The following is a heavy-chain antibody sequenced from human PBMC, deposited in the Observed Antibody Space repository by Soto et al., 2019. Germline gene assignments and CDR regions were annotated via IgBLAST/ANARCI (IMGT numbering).Heavy chain of an antibody. CDR3: ATDTGRGSSWSQDYYYYGMDV. J-gene: IGHJ6*02. D-gene: IGHD6-13*01. CDR1: GGSISSGGYY. Sequence: SETLSLTCTVSGGSISSGGYYWSWIRQHPGKGLEWIGYIYYSGSTYYNPSLKSRVTISVDTSKNQFSLKLSSVTAADTAVYYCATDTGRGSSWSQDYYYYGMDVWGQGTTVTVSS. V-gene: IGHV4-31*03. CDR2: IYYSGST.